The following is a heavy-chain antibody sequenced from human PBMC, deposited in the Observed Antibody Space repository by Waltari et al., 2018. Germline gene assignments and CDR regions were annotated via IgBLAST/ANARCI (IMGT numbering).Heavy chain of an antibody. CDR3: ARDRGRGIYLDS. V-gene: IGHV4-4*02. D-gene: IGHD2-15*01. CDR2: VQRSGRT. J-gene: IGHJ4*02. Sequence: QLQLQESGPGLVKPSGTLSLTCAVSGDSMSSTDWWSWVCQSPGKGLEWIGQVQRSGRTNYNPSFASRVTVSVDTSTNQFSLKVTSATAADTAVYFCARDRGRGIYLDSWGQGTLVTV. CDR1: GDSMSSTDW.